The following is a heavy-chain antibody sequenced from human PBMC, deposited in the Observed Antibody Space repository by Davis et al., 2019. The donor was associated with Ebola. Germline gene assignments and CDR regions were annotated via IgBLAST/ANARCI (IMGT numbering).Heavy chain of an antibody. V-gene: IGHV3-48*02. Sequence: GGSLRLSCAASGFTFSSYKMYWVRQAPGKGLEWVSAISGSGGSTYYADSVKGRFTISRDNAKNSLYLQMNSLRDEDTAVYYCARGDRIDDYFEYWGQGALVTVSS. CDR1: GFTFSSYK. CDR3: ARGDRIDDYFEY. J-gene: IGHJ4*02. CDR2: ISGSGGST.